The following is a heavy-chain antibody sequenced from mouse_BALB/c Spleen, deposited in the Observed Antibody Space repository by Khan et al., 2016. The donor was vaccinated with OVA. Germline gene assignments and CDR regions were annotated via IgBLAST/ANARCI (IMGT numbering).Heavy chain of an antibody. J-gene: IGHJ2*01. CDR2: IYLGNSDT. Sequence: VQLQQSGTVLARPGASVKMSCKASGYSFITYWMHWVKQRPGQGLEWMGAIYLGNSDTSYNQKFKGKAKLTAVTSASTAFMELSSLTTEDSAVDYCTRWVRGFDYWGQGTTLTVSS. CDR3: TRWVRGFDY. V-gene: IGHV1-5*01. CDR1: GYSFITYW.